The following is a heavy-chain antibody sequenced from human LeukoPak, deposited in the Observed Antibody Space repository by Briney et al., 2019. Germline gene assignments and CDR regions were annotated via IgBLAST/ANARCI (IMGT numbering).Heavy chain of an antibody. CDR3: ARNRLGVNWFDP. CDR1: GGTFSSYA. Sequence: SVKVSCKASGGTFSSYAISWVRQAPGQGLEWMGGIIPIFGTANYAQKLQGRVTMTTDTSTSTAYMELRSLRSDDTAVYYCARNRLGVNWFDPWGQGTLVTVSS. D-gene: IGHD2-8*02. V-gene: IGHV1-69*05. CDR2: IIPIFGTA. J-gene: IGHJ5*02.